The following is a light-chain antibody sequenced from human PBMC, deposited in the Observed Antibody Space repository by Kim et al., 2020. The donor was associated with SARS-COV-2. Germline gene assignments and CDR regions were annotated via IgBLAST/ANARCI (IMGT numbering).Light chain of an antibody. V-gene: IGLV8-61*01. CDR1: AGSVSTDYF. CDR2: STN. J-gene: IGLJ3*02. CDR3: VLYMGRGISM. Sequence: GGSVTLTCGLTAGSVSTDYFPSWYQQTPGPAPRTLIYSTNTRSSGVPDRFSGSIRGNKAALTITGAQADDESDYYCVLYMGRGISMFGGGTQLTVL.